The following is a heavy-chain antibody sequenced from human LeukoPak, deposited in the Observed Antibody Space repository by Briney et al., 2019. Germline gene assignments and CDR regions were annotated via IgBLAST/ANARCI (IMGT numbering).Heavy chain of an antibody. V-gene: IGHV3-7*01. J-gene: IGHJ4*02. Sequence: GGSLRLSXAVSGFRFNRFSMSWVRQTPGKGLEWVANIKQDGSQKEYADSVKGRFAISRDNANNFLDLQMNSLRAEDTGVYYCASVDFDNNAHYHYYLSNWGQGTRVTVSS. CDR1: GFRFNRFS. CDR3: ASVDFDNNAHYHYYLSN. CDR2: IKQDGSQK. D-gene: IGHD2/OR15-2a*01.